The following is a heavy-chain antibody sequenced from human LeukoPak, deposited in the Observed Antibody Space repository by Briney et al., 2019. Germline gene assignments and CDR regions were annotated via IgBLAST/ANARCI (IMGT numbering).Heavy chain of an antibody. Sequence: GGSLRLSCAASGFTFSSYAMHWVRQAPGKGLEWVAVISYDGSNKYYADSVKGRFTISRDNSKNTLYLQMTSLRAEDTAVYYCARDLGDIVVVPAAQIDYWGQGTLVTVSS. J-gene: IGHJ4*02. CDR2: ISYDGSNK. CDR1: GFTFSSYA. D-gene: IGHD2-2*01. CDR3: ARDLGDIVVVPAAQIDY. V-gene: IGHV3-30*04.